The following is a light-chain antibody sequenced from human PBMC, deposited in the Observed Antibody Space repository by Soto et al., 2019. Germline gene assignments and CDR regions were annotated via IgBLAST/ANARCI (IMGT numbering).Light chain of an antibody. Sequence: QSVLTQPRSVSGSPGQSVTISCTGTSSDAGGYNYVSWYQQHPGKAPKLMIYDVTKRPSGVPDRFSGSKSGNTASLTISGLQAEDEADYYCCSYAGSYSFEVFGGGTKVTVL. V-gene: IGLV2-11*01. CDR2: DVT. J-gene: IGLJ2*01. CDR3: CSYAGSYSFEV. CDR1: SSDAGGYNY.